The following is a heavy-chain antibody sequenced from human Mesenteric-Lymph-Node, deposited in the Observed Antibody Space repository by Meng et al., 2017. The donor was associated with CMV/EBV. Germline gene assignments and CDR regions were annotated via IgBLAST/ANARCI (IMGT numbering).Heavy chain of an antibody. CDR1: GYTFTDCY. V-gene: IGHV1-18*04. Sequence: ASVKVSCKVSGYTFTDCYMHWVQQAPGQGLEWMGWISAYNGNTNYAQKLQGRVTMTTDTSTSTAYMELRSLRSDDTAVYYCARRDRYSSLFDPWGQGTLVTVSS. CDR2: ISAYNGNT. D-gene: IGHD6-19*01. CDR3: ARRDRYSSLFDP. J-gene: IGHJ5*02.